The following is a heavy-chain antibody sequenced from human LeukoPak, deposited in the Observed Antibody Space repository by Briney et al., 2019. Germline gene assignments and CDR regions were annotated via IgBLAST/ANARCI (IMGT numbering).Heavy chain of an antibody. CDR2: ISSSSSSYI. D-gene: IGHD3-10*01. J-gene: IGHJ4*02. CDR3: ARDFVLGRRGY. V-gene: IGHV3-21*01. Sequence: GGSLRLTCAASGFTFSSYSMNWVRQAPGKGLEWVSSISSSSSSYIYYADSVKGRFTISRDNAKNSLYLQMNSLRAEDTAVYYCARDFVLGRRGYWGQGTLVTVSS. CDR1: GFTFSSYS.